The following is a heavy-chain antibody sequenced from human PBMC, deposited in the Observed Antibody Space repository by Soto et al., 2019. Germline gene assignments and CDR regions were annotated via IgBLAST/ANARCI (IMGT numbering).Heavy chain of an antibody. CDR1: GYSFTSYW. Sequence: GESLKISCKGSGYSFTSYWIGWVRQMPGKGLEWMGIIYPGDSDTRYSPSFQGQVTISADKSISTAYLQWSSLKASDTAMYYCARSGGSVVVPAATYYYYGMDVWGQGTTVTVSS. CDR3: ARSGGSVVVPAATYYYYGMDV. D-gene: IGHD2-2*01. J-gene: IGHJ6*02. CDR2: IYPGDSDT. V-gene: IGHV5-51*01.